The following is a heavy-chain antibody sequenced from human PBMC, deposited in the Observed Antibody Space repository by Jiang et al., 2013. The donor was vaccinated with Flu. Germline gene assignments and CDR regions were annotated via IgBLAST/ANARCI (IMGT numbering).Heavy chain of an antibody. CDR2: IIPVIGVT. CDR1: GGTFHSYT. V-gene: IGHV1-69*02. J-gene: IGHJ4*02. Sequence: EVKKPGSSVKVSCKASGGTFHSYTINWVRQAPGQGPEWVGRIIPVIGVTSYAQEFQGRVTITVDKSTSTVYMEMSSLRSDDTAVYFCARATCGGDCYSGGLAYFYFDYWGPGTLVTVSS. CDR3: ARATCGGDCYSGGLAYFYFDY. D-gene: IGHD2-21*02.